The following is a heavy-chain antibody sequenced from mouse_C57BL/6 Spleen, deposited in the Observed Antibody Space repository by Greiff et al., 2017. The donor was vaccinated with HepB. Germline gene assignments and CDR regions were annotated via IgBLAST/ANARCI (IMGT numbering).Heavy chain of an antibody. CDR1: GYAFSSSW. CDR3: ARGQGMAY. CDR2: IYPGDGDT. Sequence: QVQLQQSGPELVKPGASVKISCKASGYAFSSSWMNWVKQRPGKGLEWIGRIYPGDGDTNYNGKFKDKATLTADKSSSTAYMQLSSLTSEDSAVYFCARGQGMAYWGQGTLVTVSA. D-gene: IGHD6-1*01. J-gene: IGHJ3*01. V-gene: IGHV1-82*01.